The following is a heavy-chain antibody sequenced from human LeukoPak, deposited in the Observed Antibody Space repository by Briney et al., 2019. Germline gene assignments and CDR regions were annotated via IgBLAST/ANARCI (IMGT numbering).Heavy chain of an antibody. CDR3: ATEVRAGQKFAYDAFDI. CDR2: FDPEDGET. J-gene: IGHJ3*02. CDR1: GYTLAELS. D-gene: IGHD3-22*01. V-gene: IGHV1-24*01. Sequence: ASVKVSCKVSGYTLAELSMHWVRQAPGKGLEWMGGFDPEDGETIYAQKFQGRVTMTEDTSTDTAYMELSSLRSEDTAVYYCATEVRAGQKFAYDAFDIWGQGTMVTVSS.